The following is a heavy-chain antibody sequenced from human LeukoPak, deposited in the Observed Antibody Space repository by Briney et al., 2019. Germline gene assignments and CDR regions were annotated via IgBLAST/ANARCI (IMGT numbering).Heavy chain of an antibody. D-gene: IGHD6-13*01. Sequence: GASVKVSCKVSGYTFTDYYMHWVQQAPGKGLEWMGLVDPEDGETIYAEKFQGRVTITADTSTDTAYMELSSLRSEDTAVYYCATASIAAAGTVFSSHYSWGQGTLVTDSS. CDR2: VDPEDGET. J-gene: IGHJ4*02. V-gene: IGHV1-69-2*01. CDR1: GYTFTDYY. CDR3: ATASIAAAGTVFSSHYS.